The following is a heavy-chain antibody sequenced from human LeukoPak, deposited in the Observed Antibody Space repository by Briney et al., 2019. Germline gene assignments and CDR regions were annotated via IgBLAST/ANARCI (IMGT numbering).Heavy chain of an antibody. J-gene: IGHJ4*02. Sequence: SETLSLTCTVSGGSISSYYWSWIRQPPGKGLEWIGYIYYSGSTNYNPSLKSRVTLSADTSRNHFFLKVNSVTAADTSVYYCARLPILGVVDYWGQGILVTVSS. CDR1: GGSISSYY. CDR2: IYYSGST. D-gene: IGHD1-26*01. V-gene: IGHV4-59*08. CDR3: ARLPILGVVDY.